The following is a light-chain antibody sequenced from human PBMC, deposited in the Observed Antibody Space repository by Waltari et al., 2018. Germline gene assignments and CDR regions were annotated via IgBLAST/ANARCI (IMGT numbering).Light chain of an antibody. CDR2: GAS. V-gene: IGKV3-15*01. J-gene: IGKJ1*01. CDR1: QSVNSN. CDR3: HQYNDWWA. Sequence: ETVMTQSPATLSVSPGERATLSCRASQSVNSNLAWYQQKPGQAPRLLIYGASTRATAVPARFSGSGSGTEFTLTISSLQSEDFAVYFFHQYNDWWAFGQGTKVEIK.